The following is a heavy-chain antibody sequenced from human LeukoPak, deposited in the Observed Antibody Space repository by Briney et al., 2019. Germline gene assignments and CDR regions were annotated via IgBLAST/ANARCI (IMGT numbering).Heavy chain of an antibody. D-gene: IGHD1-26*01. Sequence: ASVKVSCKASGYTFTSYGISWVRQAPGQGLEWMGWISAYNGNTNYAQKLQGRVTMTTDTSTSTAYMELRSLRSDDTAVYYCARKLPVVGATYYFDYWGQGTLVTVSS. J-gene: IGHJ4*02. CDR2: ISAYNGNT. CDR1: GYTFTSYG. V-gene: IGHV1-18*01. CDR3: ARKLPVVGATYYFDY.